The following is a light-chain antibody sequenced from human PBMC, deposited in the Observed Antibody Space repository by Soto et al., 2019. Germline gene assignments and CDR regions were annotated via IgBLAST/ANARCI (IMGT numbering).Light chain of an antibody. Sequence: IVLTQSPATLSLSPGERATLSCRSSQSVSSYLAWYQQKPGQTPRLLIYDASNRATGIPARFSGSGSGKDFTLTISSLEPEDFAVYYCQQRSNWPTYTFGQGTKLEIK. V-gene: IGKV3-11*01. CDR3: QQRSNWPTYT. CDR2: DAS. CDR1: QSVSSY. J-gene: IGKJ2*01.